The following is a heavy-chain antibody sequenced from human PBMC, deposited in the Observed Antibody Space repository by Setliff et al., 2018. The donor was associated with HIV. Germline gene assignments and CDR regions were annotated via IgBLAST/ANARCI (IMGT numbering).Heavy chain of an antibody. J-gene: IGHJ4*02. D-gene: IGHD3-22*01. Sequence: ASVKVSCKASGYTFTSHGISWVRQAPGQGLEWMGGIIPVFGTANYAQKFQGRVTITTDESTSTVYMELSSLRSEDTAVYYCARAAYGYDSSGYFFDYWGQGTLVTVSS. CDR3: ARAAYGYDSSGYFFDY. CDR2: IIPVFGTA. CDR1: GYTFTSHG. V-gene: IGHV1-69*05.